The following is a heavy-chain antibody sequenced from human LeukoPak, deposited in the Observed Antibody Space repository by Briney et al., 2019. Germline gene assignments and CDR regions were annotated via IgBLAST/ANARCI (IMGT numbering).Heavy chain of an antibody. Sequence: SETPSLTCTVSGYSISSGYYWSWIRQPPGKGLEWIGYIYYSGSTNYNPSLKSRVTISVDTSKNQFSLKLSSVTAADTAVYYCERVLHYYDSSGYYFRGSSYYYYMDVWGKGTTVTVSS. CDR1: GYSISSGYY. V-gene: IGHV4-61*01. CDR3: ERVLHYYDSSGYYFRGSSYYYYMDV. D-gene: IGHD3-22*01. J-gene: IGHJ6*03. CDR2: IYYSGST.